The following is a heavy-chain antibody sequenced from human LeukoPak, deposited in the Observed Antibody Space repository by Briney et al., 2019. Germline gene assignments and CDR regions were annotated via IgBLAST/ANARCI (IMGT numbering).Heavy chain of an antibody. CDR2: INHSGST. J-gene: IGHJ3*02. CDR3: ARGRPLYDSSGLPDAFDI. Sequence: SETLSLTCAVYGGSFSGYYWSWIRQPPGKGLEWIGEINHSGSTNYNPSLKSRVTISVDTSKNQFSLKLSSVTAADTAVYYCARGRPLYDSSGLPDAFDIWAQGTMVTVSS. D-gene: IGHD3-22*01. V-gene: IGHV4-34*01. CDR1: GGSFSGYY.